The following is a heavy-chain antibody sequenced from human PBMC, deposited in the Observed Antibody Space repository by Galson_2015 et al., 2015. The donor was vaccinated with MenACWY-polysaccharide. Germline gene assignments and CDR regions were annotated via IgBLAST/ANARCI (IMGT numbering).Heavy chain of an antibody. J-gene: IGHJ4*02. Sequence: SLRLSCAASGFTFSSYWMHWVRQVPGKGLVWVSRINSDGSNTNYADSVKGRFTISRDNAKNTLYLQMNSLSAEDTALYYCATSSGSGFDSWGQGTLVTVSS. D-gene: IGHD6-19*01. CDR1: GFTFSSYW. V-gene: IGHV3-74*01. CDR3: ATSSGSGFDS. CDR2: INSDGSNT.